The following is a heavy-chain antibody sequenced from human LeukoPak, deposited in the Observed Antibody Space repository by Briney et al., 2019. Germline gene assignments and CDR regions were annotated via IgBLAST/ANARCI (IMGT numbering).Heavy chain of an antibody. CDR2: ISYDGSNK. D-gene: IGHD2-15*01. J-gene: IGHJ4*02. CDR1: GFTFSSDA. CDR3: AKDRRVVVSHFDY. Sequence: GGSLRLSCAASGFTFSSDAMNWVRRAPGKGLEWVAVISYDGSNKYYADSVKGRFTISRDNSKNTLYLQMNSLRAEDTAVYYCAKDRRVVVSHFDYWGQGTLVTVSS. V-gene: IGHV3-30*18.